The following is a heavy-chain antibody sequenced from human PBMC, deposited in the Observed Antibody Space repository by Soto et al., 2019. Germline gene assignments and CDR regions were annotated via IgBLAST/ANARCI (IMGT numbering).Heavy chain of an antibody. D-gene: IGHD2-8*01. CDR1: GFSFSNYG. CDR3: SKDRRGGRAVLAS. Sequence: GGSLRLSCAASGFSFSNYGMHWVRQAPGKGLEWVAVISYDGSSKYHADSVKGRFTISRDNSKNTLHLQMKSLRAEDTAVYYCSKDRRGGRAVLASWGQGTPVTVSS. V-gene: IGHV3-30*18. CDR2: ISYDGSSK. J-gene: IGHJ4*02.